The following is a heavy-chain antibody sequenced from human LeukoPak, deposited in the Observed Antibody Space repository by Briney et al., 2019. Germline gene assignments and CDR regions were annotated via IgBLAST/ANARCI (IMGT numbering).Heavy chain of an antibody. CDR2: INPNSGGT. CDR3: VRVGIAAGTFSFDY. D-gene: IGHD6-13*01. V-gene: IGHV1-2*02. J-gene: IGHJ4*02. Sequence: ASVKVSCKASGYTFTGYYMHWVRQAPGQGLEWRGWINPNSGGTNYAQKFQGRVTMTRDTSISTAYMELSRLRSDDTAVYYCVRVGIAAGTFSFDYWGQGTLVTVSS. CDR1: GYTFTGYY.